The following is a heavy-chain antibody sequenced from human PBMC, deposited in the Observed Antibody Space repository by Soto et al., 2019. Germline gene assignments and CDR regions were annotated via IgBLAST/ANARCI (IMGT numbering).Heavy chain of an antibody. V-gene: IGHV3-23*01. Sequence: PGGSLRLSCAASGFTFSSYAMSWVRQAPGKGLEWVSGISNSGGSTYYADSVKGRFTISRDNSKNTLYLQMNSLRAEDTAVYYCAKFFPSTMTPLAFDYWGQGSLVPVSS. CDR2: ISNSGGST. CDR3: AKFFPSTMTPLAFDY. J-gene: IGHJ4*02. CDR1: GFTFSSYA. D-gene: IGHD4-17*01.